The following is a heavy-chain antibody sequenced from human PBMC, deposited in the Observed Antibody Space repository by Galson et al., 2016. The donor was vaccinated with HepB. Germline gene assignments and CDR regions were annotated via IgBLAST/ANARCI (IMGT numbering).Heavy chain of an antibody. J-gene: IGHJ5*02. CDR2: ISSDGNDR. Sequence: SLRLSCAASGFNFNNYALHWVRQAPGKGLDWVASISSDGNDRAYGVSGKGRFTVSRDNAKNTLYLQMNSLRAEDTAVYFCVRDHSVVPTTAYNWFDPWGRGTLVTASS. D-gene: IGHD4-23*01. CDR3: VRDHSVVPTTAYNWFDP. V-gene: IGHV3-30*04. CDR1: GFNFNNYA.